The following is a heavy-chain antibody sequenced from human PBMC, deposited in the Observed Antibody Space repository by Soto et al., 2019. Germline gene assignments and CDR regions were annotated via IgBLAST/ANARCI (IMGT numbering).Heavy chain of an antibody. J-gene: IGHJ4*02. CDR1: CDSISTGYY. CDR2: FSHSGSA. D-gene: IGHD2-15*01. V-gene: IGHV4-38-2*02. CDR3: ARELLPPYYFDY. Sequence: LXLTCTVSCDSISTGYYWGWIRQPPGMGLEWIGSFSHSGSAYYNPSLKSRVTISVDTSKNQFSLRLSSVTAADTDVYYCARELLPPYYFDYWGQGTLVTVSS.